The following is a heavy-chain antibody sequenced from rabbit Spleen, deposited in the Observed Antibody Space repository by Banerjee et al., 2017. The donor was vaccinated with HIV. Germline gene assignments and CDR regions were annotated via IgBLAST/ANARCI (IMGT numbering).Heavy chain of an antibody. Sequence: LEESGGGLVKPGGTLTLTCTVSGFSFSSNWICWVRQAPGKGLEWIACINSYTGRPVYASWTKGPFTISKGASSTVTLRMTRLTAADTATYFCARDLDGVIGWNFGWWGPGTLVTVS. CDR3: ARDLDGVIGWNFGW. J-gene: IGHJ4*01. D-gene: IGHD1-1*01. V-gene: IGHV1S45*01. CDR2: INSYTGRP. CDR1: GFSFSSNW.